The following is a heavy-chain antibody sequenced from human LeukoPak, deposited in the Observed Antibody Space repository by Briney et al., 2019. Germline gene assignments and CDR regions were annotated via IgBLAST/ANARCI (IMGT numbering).Heavy chain of an antibody. D-gene: IGHD4-17*01. CDR1: GYTFTIYD. CDR3: ARLSSHYVDYKVDP. J-gene: IGHJ5*02. V-gene: IGHV1-8*02. Sequence: ASVTVSFKASGYTFTIYDINRVRQATGQGGEWMGWMNPNSGNTGYTQKFQGRVTITTDTSASTAYMELSSLRSEDTAVYYCARLSSHYVDYKVDPWGQGTLVTVSS. CDR2: MNPNSGNT.